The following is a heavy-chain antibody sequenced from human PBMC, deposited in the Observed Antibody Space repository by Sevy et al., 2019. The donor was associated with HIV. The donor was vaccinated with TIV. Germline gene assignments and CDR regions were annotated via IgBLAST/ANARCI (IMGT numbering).Heavy chain of an antibody. CDR3: ARASGGDRLDYYGMDV. J-gene: IGHJ6*02. CDR2: GYHGGST. D-gene: IGHD2-21*02. CDR1: NYSISSGYY. Sequence: SETQSLTCAVSNYSISSGYYWGWIRQPPGKGLEWIGNGYHGGSTYYNPSLKSRVTISLDTSKNHFSLRLSSVTAADTAVYFCARASGGDRLDYYGMDVWGQGTTVTVSS. V-gene: IGHV4-38-2*01.